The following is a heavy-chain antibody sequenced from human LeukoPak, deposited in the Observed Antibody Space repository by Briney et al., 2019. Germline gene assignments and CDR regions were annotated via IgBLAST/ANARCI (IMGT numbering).Heavy chain of an antibody. CDR1: GFTFSSYS. V-gene: IGHV3-66*01. Sequence: GGSLRLSCAASGFTFSSYSMNWVRQAPGKGLEWVSVIYDIGTTYYADSVKGRFTISRDNSKNTVYLQMNSLRVDDTAVYYCARVCGTYPCYYGMDVWGQGATVTVSS. CDR2: IYDIGTT. CDR3: ARVCGTYPCYYGMDV. D-gene: IGHD1-26*01. J-gene: IGHJ6*02.